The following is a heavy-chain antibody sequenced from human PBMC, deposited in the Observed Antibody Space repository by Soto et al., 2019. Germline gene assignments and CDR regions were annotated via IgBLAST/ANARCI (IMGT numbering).Heavy chain of an antibody. CDR2: FDPEDGET. CDR1: GYTLTELS. V-gene: IGHV1-24*01. D-gene: IGHD6-19*01. J-gene: IGHJ4*02. Sequence: GASVKVSCKVSGYTLTELSMHWVRQAPGKGLEWMGGFDPEDGETIYAQKFQGRVTMTEDTSTDTAYMELSSLRSEDTAVYYCATDSSGWYYFDYWGQGTLVTVSS. CDR3: ATDSSGWYYFDY.